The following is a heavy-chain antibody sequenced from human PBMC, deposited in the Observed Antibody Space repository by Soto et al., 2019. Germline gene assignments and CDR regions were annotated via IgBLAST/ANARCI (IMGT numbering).Heavy chain of an antibody. Sequence: ASVQVSFTASGSTFTNSGLNLVRPAPGKGCGLMGWINTNTRSPPYTQGFTGRFVFSLDTSVITAYLQIYSLKTEDTAVYYCARDRHCGRGSCYLSFDPSGLGTLVTVSS. J-gene: IGHJ5*01. D-gene: IGHD2-15*01. V-gene: IGHV7-4-1*01. CDR3: ARDRHCGRGSCYLSFDP. CDR1: GSTFTNSG. CDR2: INTNTRSP.